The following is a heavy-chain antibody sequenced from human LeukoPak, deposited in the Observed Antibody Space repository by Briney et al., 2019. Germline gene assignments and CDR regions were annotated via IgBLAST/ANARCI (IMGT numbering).Heavy chain of an antibody. CDR3: ARGGFRHDYGDADY. D-gene: IGHD4-17*01. V-gene: IGHV3-21*01. CDR1: GFTFSSYS. Sequence: GGSLRLSCAASGFTFSSYSMNWVRQAPGKGLEWVSSISSSSSYIYYADSVKGRFTISRDNAKNSLYLQMNSLRAEDTAVYYCARGGFRHDYGDADYWGRGTLVTVSS. J-gene: IGHJ4*02. CDR2: ISSSSSYI.